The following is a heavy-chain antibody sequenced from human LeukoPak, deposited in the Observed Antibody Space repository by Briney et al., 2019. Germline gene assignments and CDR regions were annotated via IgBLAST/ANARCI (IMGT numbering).Heavy chain of an antibody. Sequence: SETLSLTCTVSGGSISGYYWSWIRQPPGKGLEWIGYIYYSGSTNYNPSLKSRVTISVDTSKNQFSLKLSSVTAADTAVYYCARVSIVDPYNWFDPWGQGTLVTVSS. CDR1: GGSISGYY. CDR2: IYYSGST. J-gene: IGHJ5*02. D-gene: IGHD2-15*01. CDR3: ARVSIVDPYNWFDP. V-gene: IGHV4-59*01.